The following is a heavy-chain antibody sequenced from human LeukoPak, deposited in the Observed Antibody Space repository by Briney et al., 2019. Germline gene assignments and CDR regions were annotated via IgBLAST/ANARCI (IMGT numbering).Heavy chain of an antibody. D-gene: IGHD1-7*01. CDR1: GFNFGTYY. CDR2: ISRDGSEK. Sequence: GGSLRLSCAASGFNFGTYYMGWVRQAPGKGLESVAMISRDGSEKYYVDSVKGRFTISRDNAMNSLYLQMSSLSGDDTAVYYCAWLVRELAYWGQGTLVTVS. V-gene: IGHV3-7*01. J-gene: IGHJ4*02. CDR3: AWLVRELAY.